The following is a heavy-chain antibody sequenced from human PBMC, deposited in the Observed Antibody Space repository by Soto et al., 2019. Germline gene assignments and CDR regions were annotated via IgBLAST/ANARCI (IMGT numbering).Heavy chain of an antibody. CDR3: ARLEGLATISYYFDF. D-gene: IGHD3-9*01. CDR2: INYSGST. Sequence: PSETLSLTCAVYGGSFSGYYWSWIRQPPGKGLEWIGNINYSGSTNYNPSLQSRVTISVDTSRSQFSLKLNSVTAADSAVYFCARLEGLATISYYFDFWGPGALVTVSS. V-gene: IGHV4-34*01. J-gene: IGHJ4*02. CDR1: GGSFSGYY.